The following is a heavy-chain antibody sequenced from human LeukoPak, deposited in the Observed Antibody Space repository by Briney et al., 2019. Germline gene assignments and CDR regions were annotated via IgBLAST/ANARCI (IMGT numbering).Heavy chain of an antibody. V-gene: IGHV3-23*01. CDR2: ISGGGGST. Sequence: GGSLRLSCVASGFTFTSYSMNWVRQAPGKGLEWVSTISGGGGSTYYADSVKGRFTISRDNSRNILYLQMNSLRAEDTAVYYCVKEIFRNGFHGLDVWGQGTTVTVSS. CDR3: VKEIFRNGFHGLDV. J-gene: IGHJ6*02. D-gene: IGHD5-24*01. CDR1: GFTFTSYS.